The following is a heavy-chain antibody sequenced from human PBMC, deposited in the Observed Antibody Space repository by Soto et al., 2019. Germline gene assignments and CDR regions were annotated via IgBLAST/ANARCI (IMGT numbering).Heavy chain of an antibody. CDR2: IKQDGSEK. D-gene: IGHD3-22*01. CDR1: GFIFNNYW. CDR3: ARDAYYDESSGYFDY. Sequence: GGSLRRSCAASGFIFNNYWMTCVRQAPGKGLEWVANIKQDGSEKYYVDSVKGRFTISRDNAKNSLYLQMNSLRADDTAVYYCARDAYYDESSGYFDYWGQGTLVTVSS. J-gene: IGHJ4*02. V-gene: IGHV3-7*01.